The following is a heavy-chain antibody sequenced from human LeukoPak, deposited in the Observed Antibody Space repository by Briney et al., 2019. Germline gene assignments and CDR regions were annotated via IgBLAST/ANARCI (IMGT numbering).Heavy chain of an antibody. CDR3: ARAPYYYDTSGYPIYYFDY. D-gene: IGHD3-22*01. CDR2: IYYSGST. Sequence: SETLSLTCTVSGDSISSYYWSWIRQPPGKGLEWIGYIYYSGSTTYNPSLKSRVTISVDTSKNQFSLKLSSVTAADTAVYYCARAPYYYDTSGYPIYYFDYWGQGTLVTVSS. V-gene: IGHV4-59*01. CDR1: GDSISSYY. J-gene: IGHJ4*02.